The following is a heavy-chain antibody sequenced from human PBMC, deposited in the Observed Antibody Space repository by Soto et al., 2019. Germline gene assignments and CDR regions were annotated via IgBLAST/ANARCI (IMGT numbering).Heavy chain of an antibody. V-gene: IGHV3-49*03. CDR2: IRSKAYGGTT. D-gene: IGHD1-7*01. J-gene: IGHJ4*02. Sequence: PGGSLRLSCTASGFTFGDYAMSWFRQAPGKGLEWVGFIRSKAYGGTTEYAASVKGRFTISRDDSKSIAYLQMNSLKTEDTAVYYCTRDRLRELRMSAIDYWGQGTLVTVSS. CDR1: GFTFGDYA. CDR3: TRDRLRELRMSAIDY.